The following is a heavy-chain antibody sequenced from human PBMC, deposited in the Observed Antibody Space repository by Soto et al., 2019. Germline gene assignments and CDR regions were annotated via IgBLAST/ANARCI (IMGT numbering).Heavy chain of an antibody. CDR1: GFTFSSYA. CDR2: ISGSGGST. Sequence: EVQLLESGGGLVQPGGSLRLSCAASGFTFSSYAMSWVRQAPGKGLEWVSAISGSGGSTYYADSVKGRFTISRDNSKNTLYLQMNSLRAEDTAVYYCAKHGVVVVAAPAYGMDVWGQGTTVTVSS. J-gene: IGHJ6*02. D-gene: IGHD2-15*01. V-gene: IGHV3-23*01. CDR3: AKHGVVVVAAPAYGMDV.